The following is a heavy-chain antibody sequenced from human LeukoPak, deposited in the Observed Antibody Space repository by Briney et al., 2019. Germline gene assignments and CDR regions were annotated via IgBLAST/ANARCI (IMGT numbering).Heavy chain of an antibody. CDR3: ARFEGNDWFDP. CDR2: IYYSGTT. Sequence: SETLSLTCTVSGGSISSSSYYWGWIRQPPGKGLEWIGSIYYSGTTYYNPSLKSRVTISVDTSKNQFSVKLSSVTAADTAVYYCARFEGNDWFDPWGQGTLVTVSS. V-gene: IGHV4-39*01. J-gene: IGHJ5*02. D-gene: IGHD3-9*01. CDR1: GGSISSSSYY.